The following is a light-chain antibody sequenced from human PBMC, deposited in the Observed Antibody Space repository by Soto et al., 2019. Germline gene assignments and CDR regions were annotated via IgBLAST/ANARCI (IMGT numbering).Light chain of an antibody. CDR3: QQSYSTPPWT. V-gene: IGKV1-39*01. CDR1: QSISSY. CDR2: AAS. J-gene: IGKJ1*01. Sequence: DIQMTQSPSSLSASVGDRVTITCRASQSISSYLNWYQQKPGKAPKPLVYAASSLQSGVPSRFSGSGSGTDFTLTISSLQTEDFATYYCQQSYSTPPWTFGQGTKVDIK.